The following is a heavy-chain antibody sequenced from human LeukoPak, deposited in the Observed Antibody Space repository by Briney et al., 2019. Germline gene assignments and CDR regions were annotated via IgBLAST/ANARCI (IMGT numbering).Heavy chain of an antibody. CDR2: ISAYNGNT. J-gene: IGHJ4*02. CDR1: GYTFTSYG. D-gene: IGHD3-10*01. CDR3: ATDRFGELLLDY. Sequence: ASVKVSCKASGYTFTSYGISWVRQAPGQGLEWMGWISAYNGNTNYAQKLQGRVTMTTDTSTSTAYMELSSLRSEDTAVYYCATDRFGELLLDYWGQGTLVTVSS. V-gene: IGHV1-18*01.